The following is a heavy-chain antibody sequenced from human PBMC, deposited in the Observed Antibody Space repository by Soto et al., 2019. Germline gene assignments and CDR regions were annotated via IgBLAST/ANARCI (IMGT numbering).Heavy chain of an antibody. V-gene: IGHV3-11*05. CDR1: GFTFSDYY. CDR3: ARDRGLGYCSGGSCYSRADAFDI. CDR2: ISSSSSYT. D-gene: IGHD2-15*01. J-gene: IGHJ3*02. Sequence: QVQLVESGGGLVKPGGSLRLSCAASGFTFSDYYMSWIRQAPGKGLEWVSYISSSSSYTNYADSEKGRFTISRDNAKNSLYLQMNSLRAEDTAVYYCARDRGLGYCSGGSCYSRADAFDIWGQGTMVTVSS.